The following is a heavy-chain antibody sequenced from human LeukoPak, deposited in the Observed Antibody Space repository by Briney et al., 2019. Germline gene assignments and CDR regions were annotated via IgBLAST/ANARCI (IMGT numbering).Heavy chain of an antibody. CDR3: AKEACGGDCYPDAFDI. CDR2: IYSGGST. CDR1: GFTVSSNY. V-gene: IGHV3-53*01. J-gene: IGHJ3*02. D-gene: IGHD2-21*02. Sequence: GGSLRLSCAASGFTVSSNYMSWVRQAPGKGLEWVSVIYSGGSTYYADSVKGRFTISRDNSKNTLYLQMNSLRAEDTAVYYCAKEACGGDCYPDAFDIWGQGTMVTVSS.